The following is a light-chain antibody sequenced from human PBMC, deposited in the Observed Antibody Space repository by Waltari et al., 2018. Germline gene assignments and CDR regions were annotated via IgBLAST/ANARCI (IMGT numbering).Light chain of an antibody. CDR3: AAWDDSLNGWWV. J-gene: IGLJ3*02. CDR2: RND. Sequence: QSVLSQPPSASGTPGQRVTISCSGRSSNVGTNVVNWYQQVPGKAPKLLIYRNDRRPSGVPDLFPGSKSGSSASLAISGLQSEDEADYYCAAWDDSLNGWWVFGGGTKVTVL. V-gene: IGLV1-44*01. CDR1: SSNVGTNV.